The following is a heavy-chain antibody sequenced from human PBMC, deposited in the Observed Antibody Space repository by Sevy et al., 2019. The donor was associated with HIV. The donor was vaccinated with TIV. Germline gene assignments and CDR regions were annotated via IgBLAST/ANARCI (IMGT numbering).Heavy chain of an antibody. V-gene: IGHV3-23*01. Sequence: GGSLRLSCAASGFTFSSYAMSWVRQAPGKGLEWVSAISGSGGSTYYADSMKGRFTISRDNSKNTLYLQMNSLRAEDTAVYYCAKDLGYCSGGSCLAFDYWGQGTLVTVSS. CDR1: GFTFSSYA. CDR2: ISGSGGST. J-gene: IGHJ4*02. D-gene: IGHD2-15*01. CDR3: AKDLGYCSGGSCLAFDY.